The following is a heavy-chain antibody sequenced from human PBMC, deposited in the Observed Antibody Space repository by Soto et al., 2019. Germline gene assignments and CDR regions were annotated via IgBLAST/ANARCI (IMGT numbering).Heavy chain of an antibody. D-gene: IGHD3-22*01. V-gene: IGHV4-59*01. CDR2: IHNSGTS. CDR3: ARDFYDSVGYTWFDS. CDR1: GDTSTSYY. Sequence: SETLALTCTVSGDTSTSYYWGWIRQAPGKGLEWIGHIHNSGTSTHNPSLHGRVTISIDMSKKQFSLKLTSLTSADTAVYYCARDFYDSVGYTWFDSWSQGTLVTVSS. J-gene: IGHJ5*01.